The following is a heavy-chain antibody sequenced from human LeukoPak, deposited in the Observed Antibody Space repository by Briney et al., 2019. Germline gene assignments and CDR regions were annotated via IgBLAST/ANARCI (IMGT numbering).Heavy chain of an antibody. D-gene: IGHD6-13*01. J-gene: IGHJ4*02. CDR1: GGSISSYY. CDR2: IYYSGST. Sequence: SETLCLTCTVSGGSISSYYWSWIRQPPGKGLEWIGYIYYSGSTNYNPSLKSRVTISVDTSKNQFSLKLSSVTAADTAVYYCVGVAAAGSGFDFDYWGQGTLVTVSS. V-gene: IGHV4-59*01. CDR3: VGVAAAGSGFDFDY.